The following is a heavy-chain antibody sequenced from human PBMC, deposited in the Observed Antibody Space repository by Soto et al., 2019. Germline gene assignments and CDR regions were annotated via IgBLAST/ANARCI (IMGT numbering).Heavy chain of an antibody. D-gene: IGHD3-16*01. V-gene: IGHV3-73*02. CDR3: SRLWAGGDDRDSPPYYLDS. CDR1: GFTFSGSA. J-gene: IGHJ4*02. Sequence: EVQLVESGGGLVQPGGSVIISCAASGFTFSGSAIHWVRQASGKGLEWLGRIKTRSYNYATAYTASLKGRFTISRDDSKITAYLQMISLKTEDTAVYFCSRLWAGGDDRDSPPYYLDSWGQGTLVTVSS. CDR2: IKTRSYNYAT.